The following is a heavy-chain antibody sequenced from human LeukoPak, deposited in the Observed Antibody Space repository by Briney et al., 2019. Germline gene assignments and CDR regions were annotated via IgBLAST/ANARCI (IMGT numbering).Heavy chain of an antibody. CDR3: STDAGYCNSTTCSYYFDY. D-gene: IGHD3-9*01. V-gene: IGHV1-24*01. Sequence: GASVNVSCKVSGYTLTELSIHWVRQAPGKGLAWMGGFDPENGEKIYAQKFHDRVTMTEDRSGATAYMELRSLRSEDTAVYYCSTDAGYCNSTTCSYYFDYWGQGTLVTASS. CDR2: FDPENGEK. J-gene: IGHJ4*02. CDR1: GYTLTELS.